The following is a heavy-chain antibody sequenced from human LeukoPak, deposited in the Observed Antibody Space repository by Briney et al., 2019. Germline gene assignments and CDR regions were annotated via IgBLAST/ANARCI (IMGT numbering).Heavy chain of an antibody. J-gene: IGHJ4*02. D-gene: IGHD2-2*01. CDR1: GFSFSSYA. V-gene: IGHV3-23*01. Sequence: GGSLRLSCAASGFSFSSYAMSWVRQAPGKGLEWVSAISGSGGSTYYADSVKGRFTISRDISKNTLYLQMNSLRAEDTAVYYCARGYCSSISCYVDYWGQGTLVTVSS. CDR2: ISGSGGST. CDR3: ARGYCSSISCYVDY.